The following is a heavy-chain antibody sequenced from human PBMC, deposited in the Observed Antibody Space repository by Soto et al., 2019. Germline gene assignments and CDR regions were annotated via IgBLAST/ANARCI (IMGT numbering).Heavy chain of an antibody. J-gene: IGHJ4*02. V-gene: IGHV4-34*01. CDR3: VLDHPVLGELSAGNY. CDR2: INHSGTT. D-gene: IGHD3-16*02. Sequence: QVQLQQWGAGLLKPSETLSLTCAVYGGSFSTYYWNWIRQPPGKGLEWIGEINHSGTTNYNPSLKSRVTISVDMSKNQFSLKVRSVTAADTAVYYCVLDHPVLGELSAGNYWGQGTLVTVSS. CDR1: GGSFSTYY.